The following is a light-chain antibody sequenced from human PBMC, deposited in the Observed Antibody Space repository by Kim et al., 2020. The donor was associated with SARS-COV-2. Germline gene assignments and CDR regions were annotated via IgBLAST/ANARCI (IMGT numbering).Light chain of an antibody. V-gene: IGKV1-17*03. CDR3: LKHNSDPWT. Sequence: DIQMTQSPSAMSASVGDRVTITCRASQGISNYLAWFQQKPGEVPKRLIYAASNLQSGVPSRFSGSGSGTEFTLTISCLQPEDFATYYCLKHNSDPWTFGQG. CDR2: AAS. CDR1: QGISNY. J-gene: IGKJ1*01.